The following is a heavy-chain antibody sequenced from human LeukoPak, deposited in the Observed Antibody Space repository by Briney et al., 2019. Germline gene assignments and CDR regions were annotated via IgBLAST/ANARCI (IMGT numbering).Heavy chain of an antibody. J-gene: IGHJ5*02. V-gene: IGHV1-2*02. D-gene: IGHD6-19*01. CDR2: INPSSGGT. CDR1: GYTFTGYY. Sequence: ASVKVSCKASGYTFTGYYMHWVRQAPGQGLEWMGWINPSSGGTNYAQKFQGRVTMTRDTSISTAYMELSRLRSDDTAVYYCARAINQAVAPPPWGQGTLVTVSS. CDR3: ARAINQAVAPPP.